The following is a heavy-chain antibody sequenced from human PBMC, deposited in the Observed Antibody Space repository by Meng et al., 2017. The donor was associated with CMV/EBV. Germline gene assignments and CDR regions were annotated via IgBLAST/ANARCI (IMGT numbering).Heavy chain of an antibody. D-gene: IGHD5-18*01. Sequence: GGSLKISCAACGFTFSSYSMNWVRQAPGKGLEWVSYISSSSSTIYYADSVKGRFTISRDNAKNSLYLQMNSLRAEDTAVYYCARGRPILPRLVGYSYGFTAYYFDYWGQGTLVTVSS. V-gene: IGHV3-48*04. CDR1: GFTFSSYS. CDR3: ARGRPILPRLVGYSYGFTAYYFDY. J-gene: IGHJ4*02. CDR2: ISSSSSTI.